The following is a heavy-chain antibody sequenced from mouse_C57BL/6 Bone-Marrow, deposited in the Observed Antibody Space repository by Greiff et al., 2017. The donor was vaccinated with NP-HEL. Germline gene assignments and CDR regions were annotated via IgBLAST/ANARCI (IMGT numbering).Heavy chain of an antibody. CDR1: GYTFTSYW. CDR3: ASSYYGSSYDWYFDV. CDR2: IDPSDSYT. D-gene: IGHD1-1*01. J-gene: IGHJ1*03. Sequence: QVQLQQPGAELVMPGASVKLSCKASGYTFTSYWMHWVKQRPGQGLEWIGEIDPSDSYTNYNQKFKGKSTLTVDKSSSTAYMQLSSLTSEDSAVYYCASSYYGSSYDWYFDVWGTGTTVTVSS. V-gene: IGHV1-69*01.